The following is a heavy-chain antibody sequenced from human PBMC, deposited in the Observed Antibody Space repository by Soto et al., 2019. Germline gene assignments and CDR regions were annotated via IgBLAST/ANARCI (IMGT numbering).Heavy chain of an antibody. CDR1: GGSFSGYY. Sequence: PSETLSLTCAVYGGSFSGYYWSWIRQPPGKGLEWIGEINHSGSTNYNPSLKSRVTISVDTSKNQFSLKLSSVTAADTAVYYCGRSVRSDYYYGMDVWGQGTTVTVSS. J-gene: IGHJ6*02. CDR2: INHSGST. CDR3: GRSVRSDYYYGMDV. V-gene: IGHV4-34*01.